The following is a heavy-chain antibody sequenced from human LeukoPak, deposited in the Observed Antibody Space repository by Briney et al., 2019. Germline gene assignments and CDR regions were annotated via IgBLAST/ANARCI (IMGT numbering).Heavy chain of an antibody. CDR3: ARMELGSTTMVRGVSPHDAFDI. J-gene: IGHJ3*02. V-gene: IGHV5-51*01. D-gene: IGHD3-10*01. CDR1: GYSFTSYW. Sequence: GESLKISCKGSGYSFTSYWIGWVRQMPGKGLEWMGIIYHGDSDTRYSPSFQGQVTISADKSISTAYLQWSSLKASDTAMYYCARMELGSTTMVRGVSPHDAFDIWGQGTMVTVSS. CDR2: IYHGDSDT.